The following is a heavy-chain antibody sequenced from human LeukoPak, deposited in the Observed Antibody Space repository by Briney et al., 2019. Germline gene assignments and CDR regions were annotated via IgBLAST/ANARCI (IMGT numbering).Heavy chain of an antibody. Sequence: TSETLSLTCTVSGGSISGAHWYCIRQPPGKGLEWIGYIYYSGNTNYNPSLKSRVTISVDTSKNQFSLKLNSVTAADTAVYYCARRNDFGIWGQGTMVTVSS. CDR3: ARRNDFGI. V-gene: IGHV4-59*08. CDR1: GGSISGAH. J-gene: IGHJ3*02. CDR2: IYYSGNT.